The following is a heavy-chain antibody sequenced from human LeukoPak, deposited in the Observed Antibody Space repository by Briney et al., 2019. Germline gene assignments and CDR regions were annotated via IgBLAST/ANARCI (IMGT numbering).Heavy chain of an antibody. CDR3: VRGYSFGPYGMDV. CDR2: ISDSGGST. CDR1: GFPFSSYA. D-gene: IGHD2-15*01. Sequence: GGSERLSCSASGFPFSSYAVHWVRQAPGKGLEYVSAISDSGGSTYYADSVKGRFTISRDNSKNTLYLQMSSLRAEDTAVYFCVRGYSFGPYGMDVWGQGTTDPVSS. J-gene: IGHJ6*01. V-gene: IGHV3-64D*09.